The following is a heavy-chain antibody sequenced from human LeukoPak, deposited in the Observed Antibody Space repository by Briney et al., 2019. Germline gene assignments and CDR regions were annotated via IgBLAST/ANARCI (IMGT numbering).Heavy chain of an antibody. CDR1: GGTFSSYA. D-gene: IGHD3-10*01. CDR2: IIPILGIA. J-gene: IGHJ6*02. V-gene: IGHV1-69*04. CDR3: ARHTMVREKPLTYGMDV. Sequence: GASVKVSCKASGGTFSSYAISWVRQAPGQGLEWMGRIIPILGIANYAQKFQGRVTITADKSTSTAYMELSSLRSEDTAVYYCARHTMVREKPLTYGMDVWGQGTTVTVSS.